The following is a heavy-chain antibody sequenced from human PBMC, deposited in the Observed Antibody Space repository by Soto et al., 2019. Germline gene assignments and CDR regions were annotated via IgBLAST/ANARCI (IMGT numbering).Heavy chain of an antibody. Sequence: EVQLLESGGGLVQPGGSLRLSCAASGFTFSSYAMSWVRQAPGKGLEWVSAISGSGGSTYYADSVKGRFTISRDNSKNTLYLQMNSLRAEDTAVYYCATSGVEMATSGYYYGMDVWGQGTTVTVSS. V-gene: IGHV3-23*01. CDR2: ISGSGGST. CDR3: ATSGVEMATSGYYYGMDV. J-gene: IGHJ6*02. D-gene: IGHD5-12*01. CDR1: GFTFSSYA.